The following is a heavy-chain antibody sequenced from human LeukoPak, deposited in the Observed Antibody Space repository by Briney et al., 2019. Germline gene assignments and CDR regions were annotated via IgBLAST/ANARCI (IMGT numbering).Heavy chain of an antibody. J-gene: IGHJ4*02. V-gene: IGHV1-46*01. D-gene: IGHD1-26*01. CDR2: MKSSGESP. CDR1: GYAFTSYH. Sequence: ASVKVSCKASGYAFTSYHVHWLRLAPGQGLEWMGIMKSSGESPTYAQRFQGRVTMTRATSTSTGYMDLTSRRSEDTAVYYCARGSPYIVGAISHEWGQGTLVTVSS. CDR3: ARGSPYIVGAISHE.